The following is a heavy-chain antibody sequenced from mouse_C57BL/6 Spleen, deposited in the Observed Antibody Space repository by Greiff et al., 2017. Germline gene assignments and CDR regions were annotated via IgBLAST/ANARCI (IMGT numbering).Heavy chain of an antibody. D-gene: IGHD4-1*01. CDR3: ATAGTHYAMDY. Sequence: EVQLVESGGGLVKPGGSLKLSCAASGFTFSDYGMHWVRQAPEQGLEWVAYISSGSSTIYYADTVKGRFTISRDNAKNTLCLQMTSLRSEDTAMYYCATAGTHYAMDYWGQGTSVTVSS. CDR1: GFTFSDYG. CDR2: ISSGSSTI. V-gene: IGHV5-17*01. J-gene: IGHJ4*01.